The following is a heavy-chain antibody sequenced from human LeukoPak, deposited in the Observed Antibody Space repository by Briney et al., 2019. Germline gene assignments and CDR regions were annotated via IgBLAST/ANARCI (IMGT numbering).Heavy chain of an antibody. D-gene: IGHD3-10*01. J-gene: IGHJ4*02. CDR3: ARETEYYYGSGKGYFDY. CDR1: GFTFSSHW. CDR2: IKQGGSEK. V-gene: IGHV3-7*01. Sequence: GGSLRLSCAASGFTFSSHWMSYVRQAPGKGLEWVADIKQGGSEKYYVDSVKGRFTISRDNGKNSLYLQMNSLRAEDTAVYYCARETEYYYGSGKGYFDYWGQGTLVTVSS.